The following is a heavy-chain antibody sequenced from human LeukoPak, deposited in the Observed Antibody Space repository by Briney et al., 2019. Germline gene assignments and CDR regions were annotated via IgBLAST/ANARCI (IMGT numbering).Heavy chain of an antibody. CDR3: ARGYHDY. V-gene: IGHV3-66*01. CDR2: IYSGGST. D-gene: IGHD3-16*02. Sequence: GGSLRLSCAASGFAVITNYMSWVRQAPGKGLGWASTIYSGGSTHYADSVQGRFTISRDNSKNMLYLQMNSLRAEDTAVYYCARGYHDYWGQGTLVTVSS. J-gene: IGHJ4*02. CDR1: GFAVITNY.